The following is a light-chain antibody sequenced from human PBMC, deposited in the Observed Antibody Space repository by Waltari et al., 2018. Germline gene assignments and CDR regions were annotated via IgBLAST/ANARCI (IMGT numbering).Light chain of an antibody. V-gene: IGLV3-21*02. J-gene: IGLJ3*02. CDR2: DDT. CDR3: HVWDSNTGV. Sequence: SYVLTQPPSLSVAPGQTAKISCGGNNIESKGVHWYKQKPGQAPLLVMYDDTERPSGIPGRFAGSNSGSTASLTISRVDAGDEADYYCHVWDSNTGVFGGGTKLTVL. CDR1: NIESKG.